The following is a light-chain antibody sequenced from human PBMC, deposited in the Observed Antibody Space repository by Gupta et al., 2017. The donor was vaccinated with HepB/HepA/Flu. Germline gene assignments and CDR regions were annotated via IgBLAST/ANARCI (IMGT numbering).Light chain of an antibody. CDR3: HQSSTLPRT. J-gene: IGKJ1*01. Sequence: EIVLTQSPDFASVTPKEKVTITCRASQSVRTSLHWYQQKPDQSPKLLIKYASQSFSGVPSRFSGGGPGTYFTLTINSLEAEDAATYYCHQSSTLPRTFGQGTKVEIK. CDR2: YAS. CDR1: QSVRTS. V-gene: IGKV6-21*01.